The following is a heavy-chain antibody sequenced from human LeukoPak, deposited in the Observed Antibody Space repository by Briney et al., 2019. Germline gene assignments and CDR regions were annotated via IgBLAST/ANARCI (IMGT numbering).Heavy chain of an antibody. CDR1: GYIFTGYY. CDR2: ISPHNGQT. V-gene: IGHV1-18*04. D-gene: IGHD1-26*01. J-gene: IGHJ5*02. CDR3: AKTREHDLDDL. Sequence: ASVKVSCKTSGYIFTGYYIHWVRQAPGQGLEWLGWISPHNGQTLYAREVQDRVIMTTDASTTTAYMELRSLRSDDTAVYYCAKTREHDLDDLWGQGTLVTVSS.